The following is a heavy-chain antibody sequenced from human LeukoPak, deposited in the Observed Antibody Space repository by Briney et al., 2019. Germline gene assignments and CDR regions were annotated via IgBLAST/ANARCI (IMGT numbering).Heavy chain of an antibody. CDR1: GFTFSDYY. J-gene: IGHJ4*02. CDR3: ARAEGIAAALY. D-gene: IGHD6-13*01. V-gene: IGHV3-11*04. Sequence: PGGSLILSCAASGFTFSDYYMTWVRQAPGKGLEWVSCISGSGITVYYVDSVKGRFTISRDNAKNSLYLQMNSLRAEDTAVYFCARAEGIAAALYWGQGTLVTVSS. CDR2: ISGSGITV.